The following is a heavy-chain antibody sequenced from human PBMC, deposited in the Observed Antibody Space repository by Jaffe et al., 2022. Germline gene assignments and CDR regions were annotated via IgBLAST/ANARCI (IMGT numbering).Heavy chain of an antibody. V-gene: IGHV3-23*01. Sequence: EVLLLESGGGLVQPGGSLRLSCAASGFTFITYAMSWVRQAPGQGPEWVSSISGNGDTTYYAESVRGRFTISRDNSENTLYLQMKGLRAEDTAMYYCARDDGRYSFGSGIKFAYWGQGTQVTVSS. CDR3: ARDDGRYSFGSGIKFAY. J-gene: IGHJ4*02. CDR2: ISGNGDTT. D-gene: IGHD3-10*01. CDR1: GFTFITYA.